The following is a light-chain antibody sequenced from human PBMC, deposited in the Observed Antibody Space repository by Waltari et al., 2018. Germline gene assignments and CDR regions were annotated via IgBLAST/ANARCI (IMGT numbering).Light chain of an antibody. CDR3: LQYNDWPPLFT. J-gene: IGKJ3*01. Sequence: EIEMTQSPAIMSVSPGERVPLSCRASQKISNNFAWYQQKPGQAPRLLSYGATTRASGIPGRFRGSGSGTESTLTIDGLQSEDFAVYYCLQYNDWPPLFTFGPGTKVEIK. CDR1: QKISNN. CDR2: GAT. V-gene: IGKV3-15*01.